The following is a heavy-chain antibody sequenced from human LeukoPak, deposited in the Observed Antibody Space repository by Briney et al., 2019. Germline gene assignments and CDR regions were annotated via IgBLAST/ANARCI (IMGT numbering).Heavy chain of an antibody. CDR1: GFTFSTYA. Sequence: GGSLRLSCAASGFTFSTYAMTWLRQAPGKGLEWVSTISISAVSTYYADSVKGRFTISRDNSKNTLFLQTISLSAEDTAVYYCAKTRDGYYYDWGQGTLVTASS. D-gene: IGHD3-22*01. CDR3: AKTRDGYYYD. J-gene: IGHJ4*02. CDR2: ISISAVST. V-gene: IGHV3-23*05.